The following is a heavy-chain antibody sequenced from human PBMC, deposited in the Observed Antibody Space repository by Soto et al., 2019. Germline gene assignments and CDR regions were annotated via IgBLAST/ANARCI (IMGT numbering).Heavy chain of an antibody. J-gene: IGHJ6*02. CDR1: GFTFSSYD. V-gene: IGHV3-13*01. CDR3: ARDLSYGYFGMDV. Sequence: GESLKISCAASGFTFSSYDMHWVRQATGKGLEWVSAIGTAGDTYYPGSVKGRFTISRENAKNSLYLQMNSLRAEDTAVYYCARDLSYGYFGMDVWGQGTTVTVSS. CDR2: IGTAGDT. D-gene: IGHD3-10*01.